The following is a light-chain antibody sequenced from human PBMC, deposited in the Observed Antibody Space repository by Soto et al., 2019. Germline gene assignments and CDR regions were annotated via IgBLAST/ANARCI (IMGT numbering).Light chain of an antibody. V-gene: IGKV3-20*01. CDR3: QQYGTPPVT. CDR1: QSVSSNY. CDR2: GAS. Sequence: EIVLTQSPGTLSLSPGERATLSCRASQSVSSNYLAWYQQKPGQAPRLLIYGASSRATGIPDRFSGSGSGTDFTLTINRLEPEDFAVFYCQQYGTPPVTFGQGTKV. J-gene: IGKJ1*01.